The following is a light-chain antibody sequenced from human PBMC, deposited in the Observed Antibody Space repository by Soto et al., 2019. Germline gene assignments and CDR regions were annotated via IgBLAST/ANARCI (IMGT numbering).Light chain of an antibody. Sequence: DIQMTQSPSSLSASVGDRVTITCRAGQSISSYLNWYQQKPGKAPKLLIYAASSLQSGVPSRFSGSGSGTDFTLIMSSLQPEDFATYYCQQSYSIPFTFGPGTKVDIK. CDR3: QQSYSIPFT. V-gene: IGKV1-39*01. J-gene: IGKJ3*01. CDR2: AAS. CDR1: QSISSY.